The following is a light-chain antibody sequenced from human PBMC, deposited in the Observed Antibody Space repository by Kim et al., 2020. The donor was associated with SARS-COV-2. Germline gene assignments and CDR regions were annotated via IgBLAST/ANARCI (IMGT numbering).Light chain of an antibody. V-gene: IGKV1-12*02. CDR3: QQGKSFPYT. J-gene: IGKJ2*01. CDR1: QDIARS. Sequence: DIQMTQSPSSVSASVGDRITITCRASQDIARSLAWYQQNAGEGPNLLIYAGSTLQTGVPSRFSGSGSRTEFTLTISSLQPEDFGTYYCQQGKSFPYTFGQGTKLEI. CDR2: AGS.